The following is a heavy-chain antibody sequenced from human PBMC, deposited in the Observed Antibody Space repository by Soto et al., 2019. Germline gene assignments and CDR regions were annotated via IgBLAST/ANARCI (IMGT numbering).Heavy chain of an antibody. CDR3: GKDPNGDYVAAFDI. V-gene: IGHV3-23*01. Sequence: GGSPRLSCAASGFIFRNFAMNWVRQAPGKGLEWVSGIGASGGTTHLADSVKGRFTISRDNSRTILFLQMNSLRVEDTAVYFCGKDPNGDYVAAFDIWGPGTVVTVSS. CDR1: GFIFRNFA. CDR2: IGASGGTT. J-gene: IGHJ3*02. D-gene: IGHD4-17*01.